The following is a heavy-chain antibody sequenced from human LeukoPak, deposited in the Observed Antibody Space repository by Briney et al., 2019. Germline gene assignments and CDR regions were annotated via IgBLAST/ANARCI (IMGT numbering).Heavy chain of an antibody. CDR2: IYTSGST. D-gene: IGHD6-6*01. CDR1: GNSVSSGDNY. J-gene: IGHJ4*02. V-gene: IGHV4-61*02. Sequence: SETLSLTCTVSGNSVSSGDNYWSWIRQPAGKGLEWIGRIYTSGSTNYNPSLKGRVTISGDTSKNQFSLRLSSVTAADTAVYYCARDVGARLPGYWGQGTLVTVS. CDR3: ARDVGARLPGY.